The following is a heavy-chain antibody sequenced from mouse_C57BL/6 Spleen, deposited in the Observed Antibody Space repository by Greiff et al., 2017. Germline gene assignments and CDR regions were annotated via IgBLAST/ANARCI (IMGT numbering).Heavy chain of an antibody. Sequence: EVQLVESGGGLVKPGGSLKLSCAVSGFTFSSYAMSWVRQTPEKRLEWVATISDGGSYTYYPDNVKGRFTISRDNAKNNLYLQMSHLKSEDTAMYYCARGYDYGEDAMDYWGQGTSVTVSS. D-gene: IGHD2-4*01. CDR2: ISDGGSYT. J-gene: IGHJ4*01. CDR3: ARGYDYGEDAMDY. CDR1: GFTFSSYA. V-gene: IGHV5-4*01.